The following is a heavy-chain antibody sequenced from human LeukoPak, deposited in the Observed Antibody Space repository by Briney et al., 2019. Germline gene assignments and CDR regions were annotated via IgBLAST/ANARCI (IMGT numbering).Heavy chain of an antibody. J-gene: IGHJ4*02. D-gene: IGHD3-10*01. V-gene: IGHV4-39*01. CDR3: ARHHEGTSDYYGSGSYDDALDY. CDR2: IYYSGST. Sequence: PSETLSLTCTVSGGSISSSSYYWGWIRQPPGKGLEWIGSIYYSGSTYYNPSLKSRVTISVDTSKNQFSLKLSSVTAADTAVYYCARHHEGTSDYYGSGSYDDALDYWGQGTLVTVSS. CDR1: GGSISSSSYY.